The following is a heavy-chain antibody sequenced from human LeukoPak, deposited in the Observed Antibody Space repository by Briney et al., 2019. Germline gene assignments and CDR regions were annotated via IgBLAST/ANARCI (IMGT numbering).Heavy chain of an antibody. D-gene: IGHD3-22*01. CDR1: GYSITSRYY. Sequence: PSETLSLTYTVSGYSITSRYYWGWIRQPPGKGLEWIGNIYSDGNTYYNPSLKSRVTISVDTSKNQFSLRLTSVIAADTAVYYCATTSYYYDSPDYWGQGTLVTVSS. V-gene: IGHV4-38-2*02. CDR3: ATTSYYYDSPDY. CDR2: IYSDGNT. J-gene: IGHJ4*02.